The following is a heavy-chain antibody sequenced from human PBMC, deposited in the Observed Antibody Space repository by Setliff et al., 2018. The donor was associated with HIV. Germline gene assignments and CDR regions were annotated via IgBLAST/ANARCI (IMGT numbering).Heavy chain of an antibody. J-gene: IGHJ4*02. V-gene: IGHV4-34*01. Sequence: PEETLSLTCAVYGGSFSGYYWSWIRQPPGKGLEWIGEINHSGSTNYNPSLKSRVTISVDTSKNQFSLKLNSVTAADTAVYYCARVRGGTSRGFLDFWGQGTLVTVSS. CDR3: ARVRGGTSRGFLDF. CDR1: GGSFSGYY. D-gene: IGHD3-10*01. CDR2: INHSGST.